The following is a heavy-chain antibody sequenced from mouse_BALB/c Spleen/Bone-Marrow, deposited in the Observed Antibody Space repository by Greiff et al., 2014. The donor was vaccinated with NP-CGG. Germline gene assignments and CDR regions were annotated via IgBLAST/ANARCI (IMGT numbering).Heavy chain of an antibody. J-gene: IGHJ2*01. Sequence: QVQLQQSGAELVRPGASVKLSCKASGYTFTSYWISWVKQRPGQGLEWIGNIYPSDSYTNYNQKFKDKATLTVDKSSSTAYMQLSSPTSEDSAVYYCTRSYGSSYEYYFDYWGLGTTLTVSS. CDR1: GYTFTSYW. V-gene: IGHV1-69*02. CDR3: TRSYGSSYEYYFDY. CDR2: IYPSDSYT. D-gene: IGHD1-1*01.